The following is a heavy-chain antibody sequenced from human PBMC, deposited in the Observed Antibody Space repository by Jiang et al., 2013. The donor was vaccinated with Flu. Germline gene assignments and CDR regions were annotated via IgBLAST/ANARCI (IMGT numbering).Heavy chain of an antibody. CDR1: GFTFSSYG. Sequence: VQLVESGGGVVQPGRSLRLSCAASGFTFSSYGMHWVRQAPGKGLEWVAVISYDGSNKYYADSVKGRFTISRDNSKNTLYLQMNSLRAEDTAVYYCARGYCSSTAATLLLDYVGQGTLVTVS. V-gene: IGHV3-30*03. J-gene: IGHJ4*02. CDR2: ISYDGSNK. D-gene: IGHD2-2*01. CDR3: ARGYCSSTAATLLLDY.